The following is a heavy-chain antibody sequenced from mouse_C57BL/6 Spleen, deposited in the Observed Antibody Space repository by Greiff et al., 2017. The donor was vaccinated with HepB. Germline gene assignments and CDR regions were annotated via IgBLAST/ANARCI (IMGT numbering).Heavy chain of an antibody. Sequence: QVQLQQPGAELVKPGASVKLSCKASGYTFTSYWMHWVKQRPGRGLEWIGRIDPNSGGTKYNEKFKGKATLTVDKPSSTAYMQLSSLTSEDSVVYYCARCYYDYDWYFDVWGTGTTVTVSS. D-gene: IGHD2-4*01. J-gene: IGHJ1*03. CDR1: GYTFTSYW. V-gene: IGHV1-72*01. CDR2: IDPNSGGT. CDR3: ARCYYDYDWYFDV.